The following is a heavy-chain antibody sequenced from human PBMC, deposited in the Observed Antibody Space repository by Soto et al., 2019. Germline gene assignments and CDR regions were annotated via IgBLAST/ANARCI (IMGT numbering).Heavy chain of an antibody. CDR2: ILYNGIT. CDR1: GDSINNYY. CDR3: AGDFSYYDSSGYYHGTPYGLDV. J-gene: IGHJ6*02. V-gene: IGHV4-59*01. Sequence: PSETLSLTCIVSGDSINNYYWGWIRQSPGKGLEWLGYILYNGITHYNPSLKSRATMSVDTSKNQFSLKVRSVTAADTGVYYCAGDFSYYDSSGYYHGTPYGLDVWGQGTTVTVSS. D-gene: IGHD3-22*01.